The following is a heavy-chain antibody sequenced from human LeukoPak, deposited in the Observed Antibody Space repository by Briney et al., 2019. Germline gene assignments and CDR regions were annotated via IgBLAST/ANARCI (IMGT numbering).Heavy chain of an antibody. CDR3: ARGTTVTTFETNFDY. CDR1: GYTFTNYY. CDR2: INPGGGNT. J-gene: IGHJ4*02. Sequence: ASVKVSCKASGYTFTNYYIHWVRQAPGQGLEWMGLINPGGGNTNYAQNFQGRVTMTRDTSISTAYMELSRLRSDDTAVYYCARGTTVTTFETNFDYWGQGTLVTVSS. D-gene: IGHD4-17*01. V-gene: IGHV1-46*01.